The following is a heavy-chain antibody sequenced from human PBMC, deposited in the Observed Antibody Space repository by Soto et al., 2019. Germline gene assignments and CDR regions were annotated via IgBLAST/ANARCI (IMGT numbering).Heavy chain of an antibody. CDR1: GGSISSYY. Sequence: SETLSLTCTVSGGSISSYYWSWIRQPPGKGLEWIGYIHYSGSTKYNPSLKSRVTISADTSKNHFSLKLSSVTAADTAVYYCARGHYDFWSGYFATIDYWGQGTLVTVSS. CDR2: IHYSGST. CDR3: ARGHYDFWSGYFATIDY. D-gene: IGHD3-3*01. V-gene: IGHV4-59*08. J-gene: IGHJ4*02.